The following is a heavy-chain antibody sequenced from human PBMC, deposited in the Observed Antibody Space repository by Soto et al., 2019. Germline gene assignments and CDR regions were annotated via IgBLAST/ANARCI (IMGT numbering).Heavy chain of an antibody. CDR1: GFTFSSYA. J-gene: IGHJ2*01. V-gene: IGHV3-30-3*01. D-gene: IGHD1-26*01. Sequence: QVQLVESGGGVVQPGRSLRLSCAASGFTFSSYAMHWVRQAPGKGLEWVAVILYDGSNKYYADSVKGRFTISRDNSKNTLYLQLNSLRTEDTAVYYCAGGWDYWYFDLWGRGTLVTVSS. CDR3: AGGWDYWYFDL. CDR2: ILYDGSNK.